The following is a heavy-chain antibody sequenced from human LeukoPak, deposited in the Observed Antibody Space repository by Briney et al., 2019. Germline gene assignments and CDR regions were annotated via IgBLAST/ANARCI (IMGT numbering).Heavy chain of an antibody. J-gene: IGHJ3*02. CDR2: IHYSGSA. Sequence: PSETLSLTCAVYGGSFSGYYWTWIRQPPGKGLEWIGEIHYSGSATYNPSLKSRVTISVDTSKNQFSLKLSSVTAADTAVYYCARALDYGDAFDIWGQGTMVTVSS. CDR1: GGSFSGYY. D-gene: IGHD4-17*01. CDR3: ARALDYGDAFDI. V-gene: IGHV4-34*01.